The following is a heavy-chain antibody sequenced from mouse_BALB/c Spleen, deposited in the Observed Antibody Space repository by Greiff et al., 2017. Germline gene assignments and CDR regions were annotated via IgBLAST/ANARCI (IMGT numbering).Heavy chain of an antibody. CDR2: ILPGSGST. Sequence: QVQLQQSGAELMKPGASVKISCKATGYTFSSYWIEWVKQRPGHGLEWIGEILPGSGSTNYNEKFKGKATFTADTSSNTAYMQLSSLTSEDSAVYYCARECDGYGRYFDVWGAGTTVTVSS. D-gene: IGHD2-3*01. V-gene: IGHV1-9*01. CDR3: ARECDGYGRYFDV. CDR1: GYTFSSYW. J-gene: IGHJ1*01.